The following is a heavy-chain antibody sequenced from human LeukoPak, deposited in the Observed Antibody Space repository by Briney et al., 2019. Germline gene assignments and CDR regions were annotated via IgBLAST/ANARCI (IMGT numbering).Heavy chain of an antibody. CDR1: GFVFSASY. V-gene: IGHV3-7*01. CDR2: IKPDGSEK. J-gene: IGHJ5*01. Sequence: GGSRSLSCAASGFVFSASYMSWVRKAPGKGLEWVATIKPDGSEKYHVDSVSGRFTISRDNTNDSLFLQMNSLRVDDTAVYYCVRGGTYWTVSWGQGTLVNVS. CDR3: VRGGTYWTVS.